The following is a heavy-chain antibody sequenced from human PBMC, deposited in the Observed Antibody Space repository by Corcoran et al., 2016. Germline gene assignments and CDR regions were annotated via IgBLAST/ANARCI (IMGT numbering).Heavy chain of an antibody. CDR3: ARETVGYSSGWSGNYYYGMDV. D-gene: IGHD6-19*01. CDR1: GYTFTSYY. CDR2: INPSGGST. Sequence: QVQLVQSGAEVKKPGASVKVSCKASGYTFTSYYMHWVRQAPGQGLECMGIINPSGGSTSYAQKFQGRVTMTRDTSTSTVYMELSSLRSEDTAVYYCARETVGYSSGWSGNYYYGMDVWGQGTTVTVSS. V-gene: IGHV1-46*01. J-gene: IGHJ6*02.